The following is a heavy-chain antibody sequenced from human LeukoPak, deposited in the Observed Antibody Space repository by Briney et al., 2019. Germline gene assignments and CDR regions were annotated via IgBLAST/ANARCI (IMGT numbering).Heavy chain of an antibody. J-gene: IGHJ4*02. Sequence: ASVKVSCKASGYTFTSYDINWVRQATGQGLEWMGWMNPNSGNTGYAQKFQGRVTITRNTSISTAYMELSRLRSEDTAVYYCARVAGTGGDYFDYWGQGTLVTVSS. D-gene: IGHD1/OR15-1a*01. CDR2: MNPNSGNT. CDR1: GYTFTSYD. V-gene: IGHV1-8*03. CDR3: ARVAGTGGDYFDY.